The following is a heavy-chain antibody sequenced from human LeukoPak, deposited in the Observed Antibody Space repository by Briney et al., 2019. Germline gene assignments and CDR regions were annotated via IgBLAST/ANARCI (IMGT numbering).Heavy chain of an antibody. CDR3: ARDSPGRDCDNTNCPSDAFDI. J-gene: IGHJ3*02. V-gene: IGHV3-48*01. CDR1: GFTFSSYT. D-gene: IGHD2-2*01. Sequence: SGGSLRLSCAASGFTFSSYTMNWVRQAPVKGLEWLSYITGSSTTIYYADSVKGRFTVSRDNAKNSLYLQISSLRAEDTAIYYCARDSPGRDCDNTNCPSDAFDIWGQGTMVTVSS. CDR2: ITGSSTTI.